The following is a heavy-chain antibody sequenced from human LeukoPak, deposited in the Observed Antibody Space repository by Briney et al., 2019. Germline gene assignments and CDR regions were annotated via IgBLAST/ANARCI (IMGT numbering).Heavy chain of an antibody. CDR3: AKWDFDY. CDR2: ISYDGSNK. V-gene: IGHV3-30*18. J-gene: IGHJ4*02. Sequence: GGSLRLSCAASGFTFSSYGMHWVRQAPGKGLEWVAVISYDGSNKYYVDSVKGRFTISRDNSKNTLYLQMNSLRPDDTAVYYCAKWDFDYWGQGTLVTVSS. CDR1: GFTFSSYG.